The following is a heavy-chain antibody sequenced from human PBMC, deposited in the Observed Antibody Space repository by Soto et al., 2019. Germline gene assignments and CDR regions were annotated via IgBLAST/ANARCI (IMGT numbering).Heavy chain of an antibody. V-gene: IGHV1-18*01. J-gene: IGHJ5*02. CDR3: ARDLVVVPAAIHSWWFDP. CDR2: ISAYNGNT. Sequence: GASVKVSCKASGYTFTSYGISWVRQAPGQGLEWMGWISAYNGNTNYAQKLQSRVTMTTDTSTSTAYMELRSLRSDDTAVYYCARDLVVVPAAIHSWWFDPWGQGTLVTVSS. CDR1: GYTFTSYG. D-gene: IGHD2-2*01.